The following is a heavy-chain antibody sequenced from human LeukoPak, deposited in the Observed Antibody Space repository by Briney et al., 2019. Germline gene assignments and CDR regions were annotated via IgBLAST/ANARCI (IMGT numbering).Heavy chain of an antibody. CDR3: ARELWGYGVYFDY. D-gene: IGHD4-17*01. V-gene: IGHV3-48*04. CDR1: GFTFSSYA. CDR2: ISSSGSTI. Sequence: PGGSLRLSCAASGFTFSSYAMSWVRQAPGKGLEWVSYISSSGSTIYYADSVKGRFTISRDNAKNSLYLQMNSLRAEDTAVYYCARELWGYGVYFDYWGQGTLVTVSS. J-gene: IGHJ4*02.